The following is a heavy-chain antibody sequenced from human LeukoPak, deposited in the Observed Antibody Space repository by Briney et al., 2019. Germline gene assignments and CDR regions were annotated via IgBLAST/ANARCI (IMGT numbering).Heavy chain of an antibody. CDR2: IHYTGAT. V-gene: IGHV4-34*01. CDR1: GGSITGYY. CDR3: ARGNILTGYCFDF. Sequence: SETLTLTCAVYGGSITGYYWSWIRQTPGRGLEWVGEIHYTGATSYNPSLKSRATISTDTSKNQFSLRLSSVTAADTAVYYCARGNILTGYCFDFWGQGALVTVSS. D-gene: IGHD3-9*01. J-gene: IGHJ4*02.